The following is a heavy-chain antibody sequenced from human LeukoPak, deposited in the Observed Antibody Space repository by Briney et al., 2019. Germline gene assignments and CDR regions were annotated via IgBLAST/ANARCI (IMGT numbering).Heavy chain of an antibody. D-gene: IGHD6-13*01. V-gene: IGHV1-69*06. J-gene: IGHJ4*02. CDR3: ARDRDSSSWYSIDY. CDR1: GGTFSSYA. Sequence: ASVKVSCKASGGTFSSYAISWVRQAPGQGLEWMGGIIPIFGTANYAQKFQGRVTITADKSTSTAYMELSSLRSEDTAVYYCARDRDSSSWYSIDYWGQGTLVTVSS. CDR2: IIPIFGTA.